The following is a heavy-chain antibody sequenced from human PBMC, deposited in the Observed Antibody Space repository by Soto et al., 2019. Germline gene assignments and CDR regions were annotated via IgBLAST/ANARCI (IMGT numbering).Heavy chain of an antibody. J-gene: IGHJ2*01. Sequence: QVPLVQSGAEVKKPGASVKVSCKASGYTFTGYYMHWVRQAPGQGLEWMGWINPNSGGTNYAQKFQGWVTMTRDTSISTAYMELSRLRSDDTAVYYCAISTVTTSRWYFDLWGRGTLVTVSS. CDR1: GYTFTGYY. V-gene: IGHV1-2*04. D-gene: IGHD4-17*01. CDR3: AISTVTTSRWYFDL. CDR2: INPNSGGT.